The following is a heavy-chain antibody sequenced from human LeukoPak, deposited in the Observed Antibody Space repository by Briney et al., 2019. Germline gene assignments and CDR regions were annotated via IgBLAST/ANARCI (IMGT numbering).Heavy chain of an antibody. CDR3: ATPYYYDSRTDA. V-gene: IGHV4-30-4*01. D-gene: IGHD3-22*01. CDR1: GVSISSGDYY. CDR2: MYYSGST. Sequence: SETLSLTCTVSGVSISSGDYYWSWIRQPPGKGLEWIAYMYYSGSTYYNPSLKSRVTMSEDTSKNPLSLKLSSVPAADTAVYYCATPYYYDSRTDAWGQGSLLT. J-gene: IGHJ5*02.